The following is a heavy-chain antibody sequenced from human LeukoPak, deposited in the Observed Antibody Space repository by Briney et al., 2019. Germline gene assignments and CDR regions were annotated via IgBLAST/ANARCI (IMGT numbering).Heavy chain of an antibody. V-gene: IGHV4-59*01. D-gene: IGHD1-26*01. J-gene: IGHJ6*03. Sequence: SETLSLTCSVSGGSIRNYYWSWIRQPPGKGLEWIGYFSYSGSTNYNPSLKSRVTISVDTSKNQFSLKLSSVTAADTAVYYCARGVGATYYYYYMDVWGKGTTVTISS. CDR1: GGSIRNYY. CDR3: ARGVGATYYYYYMDV. CDR2: FSYSGST.